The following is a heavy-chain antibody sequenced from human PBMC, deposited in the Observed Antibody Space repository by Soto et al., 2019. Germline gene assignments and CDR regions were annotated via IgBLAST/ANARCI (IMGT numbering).Heavy chain of an antibody. CDR2: IYYSGST. V-gene: IGHV4-59*01. Sequence: QVQLQESGPGLVKPSETLSLTCTVSGGSISSYYWSWIRQPPGKGLEWIGYIYYSGSTNYNPSLKSRVTISVDTSKNQFSLKLSSVTAADTAVYYCARDNGDLWGGLDLWGRGTLVTVSS. CDR3: ARDNGDLWGGLDL. J-gene: IGHJ2*01. CDR1: GGSISSYY. D-gene: IGHD4-17*01.